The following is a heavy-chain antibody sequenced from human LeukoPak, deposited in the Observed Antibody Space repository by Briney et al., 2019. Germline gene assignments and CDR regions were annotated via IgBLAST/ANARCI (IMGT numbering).Heavy chain of an antibody. CDR1: GFTFDDYA. Sequence: GGSLRPSCAASGFTFDDYAMHWVRQAPGKGLEWVSGISWNSGSIGYADSVKGRFTISRDNAKNSLYLQMNSLRAEDTALYYCAKDISSSWYGSFDYWGQGTLVTVSS. CDR2: ISWNSGSI. CDR3: AKDISSSWYGSFDY. J-gene: IGHJ4*02. D-gene: IGHD6-13*01. V-gene: IGHV3-9*01.